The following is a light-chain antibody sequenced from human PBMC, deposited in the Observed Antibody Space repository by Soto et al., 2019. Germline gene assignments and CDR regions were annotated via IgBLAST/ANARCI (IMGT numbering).Light chain of an antibody. CDR3: QQYGSSHLT. V-gene: IGKV3-20*01. CDR2: GAS. J-gene: IGKJ4*01. Sequence: EIVLTQSPGTLSLSPGERATLSCRASQSVSSNYLAWYQQKPGQAPRLLIYGASSRATGIPDRISGSGSGTDFTLTISRLEPEDFAVYYCQQYGSSHLTFGGGTKVDTK. CDR1: QSVSSNY.